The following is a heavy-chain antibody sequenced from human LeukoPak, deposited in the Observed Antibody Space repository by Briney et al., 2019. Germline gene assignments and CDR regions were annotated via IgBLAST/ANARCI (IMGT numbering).Heavy chain of an antibody. CDR2: IYYSGST. V-gene: IGHV4-59*08. J-gene: IGHJ5*02. Sequence: SETLSLTCTASGGSISSYYWSWIRQPPGKGLEWIGYIYYSGSTNYNPSLKSRVTISVDTSKNQFSLKLSSVTAADTAVYYCARHVISDSYCDFWSGYYSSEFSSDPWGQGTLVTVSS. CDR1: GGSISSYY. D-gene: IGHD3-3*01. CDR3: ARHVISDSYCDFWSGYYSSEFSSDP.